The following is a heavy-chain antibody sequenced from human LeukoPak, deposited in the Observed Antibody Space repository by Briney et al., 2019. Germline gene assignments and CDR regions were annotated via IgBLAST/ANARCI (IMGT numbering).Heavy chain of an antibody. CDR3: AKDRVIMIQMVTYFDY. V-gene: IGHV3-23*01. CDR2: ISGSGGST. CDR1: GSTFSSYA. Sequence: GGSLRLSCAASGSTFSSYAMSWVRQAPGKGLEWVSAISGSGGSTYYADSVKGRFTISRDNSKNTLYLQMNSLRAEDTAVYYCAKDRVIMIQMVTYFDYWGQGTLVTVSS. D-gene: IGHD3-22*01. J-gene: IGHJ4*02.